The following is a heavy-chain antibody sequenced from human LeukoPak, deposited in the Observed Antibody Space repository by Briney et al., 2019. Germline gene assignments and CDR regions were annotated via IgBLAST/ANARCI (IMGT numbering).Heavy chain of an antibody. CDR2: VDPEDGET. CDR3: AQYQPAIPY. Sequence: ASVKVSCKVSGSTFTDYYMHWVQQAPGKGLEWMGLVDPEDGETIYAEKFQGRVTITADTSTDTAYMELSSLRSEDTAVYYCAQYQPAIPYWGQGTLVTVSS. J-gene: IGHJ4*02. CDR1: GSTFTDYY. D-gene: IGHD2-2*01. V-gene: IGHV1-69-2*01.